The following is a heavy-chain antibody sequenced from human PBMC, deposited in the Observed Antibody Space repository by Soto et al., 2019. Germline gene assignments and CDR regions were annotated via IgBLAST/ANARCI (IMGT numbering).Heavy chain of an antibody. CDR1: GGSISNYY. Sequence: SETLSLTCIVSGGSISNYYWSWIRQPPGKGLEWIGYIYYSGSTNYNPSLQSRVTISVDTSKNQFSLKLSSVTAADTAVYYCARAVLPATAPFDCWGQGTLVTVS. CDR2: IYYSGST. CDR3: ARAVLPATAPFDC. J-gene: IGHJ4*02. D-gene: IGHD2-2*01. V-gene: IGHV4-59*01.